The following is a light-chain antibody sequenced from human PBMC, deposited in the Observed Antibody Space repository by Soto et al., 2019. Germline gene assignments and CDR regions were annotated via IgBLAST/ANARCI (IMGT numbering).Light chain of an antibody. CDR1: QSVSSSY. V-gene: IGKV3-20*01. CDR3: QQYGRSPYT. Sequence: EIVLTQSPGTLSLSPGERATLSCRASQSVSSSYLAWYQQNPGQAPRLLIYGASSRATGIPDRFSGSGSGTDFNLSISRLEPEDFAVYYCQQYGRSPYTFGQGTKLEIK. J-gene: IGKJ2*01. CDR2: GAS.